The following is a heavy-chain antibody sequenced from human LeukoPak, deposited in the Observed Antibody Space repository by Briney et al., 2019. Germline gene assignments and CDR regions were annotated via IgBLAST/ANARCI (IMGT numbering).Heavy chain of an antibody. CDR2: ISAYNGNT. D-gene: IGHD3-10*01. Sequence: APVKVSCKASGYTFTSYGISWVRQAPGQGLEWMGWISAYNGNTNYAQKLQGRVTMTTDTSTSTAYMELRSLRSDDTAVYYCARANMVRGVIIRNWLDPWGQGTLVTVSS. V-gene: IGHV1-18*04. CDR1: GYTFTSYG. CDR3: ARANMVRGVIIRNWLDP. J-gene: IGHJ5*02.